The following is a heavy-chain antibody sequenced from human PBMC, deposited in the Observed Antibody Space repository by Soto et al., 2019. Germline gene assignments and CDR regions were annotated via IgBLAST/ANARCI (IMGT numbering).Heavy chain of an antibody. Sequence: ASVEVSCNSSGSTFTSYGISWVRQAPVQGLEWMGWISAYNGNTNYAQKLQGHVTISADKSISTAYLQWSSLKASDTAMYYCARRGLMYSSVLTWFDPWGQGTLVTVSS. CDR3: ARRGLMYSSVLTWFDP. CDR1: GSTFTSYG. V-gene: IGHV1-18*04. J-gene: IGHJ5*02. D-gene: IGHD6-19*01. CDR2: ISAYNGNT.